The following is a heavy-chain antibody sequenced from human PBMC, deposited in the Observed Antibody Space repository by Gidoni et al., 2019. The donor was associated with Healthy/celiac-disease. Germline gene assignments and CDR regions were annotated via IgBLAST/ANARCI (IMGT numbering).Heavy chain of an antibody. V-gene: IGHV3-23*01. CDR3: AKDQNIVVVPAAIPKTYYYGMDV. Sequence: VQLLESGGGLVQPGGSLRLSCAASGSTFSSHAISWVSQAPGKGLEWVSAISGSGGSTYYADSVKGRFTISRDNSKNTLYLQMNSLRAEDTAVYYCAKDQNIVVVPAAIPKTYYYGMDVWGQGTTVTVSS. CDR2: ISGSGGST. D-gene: IGHD2-2*01. CDR1: GSTFSSHA. J-gene: IGHJ6*02.